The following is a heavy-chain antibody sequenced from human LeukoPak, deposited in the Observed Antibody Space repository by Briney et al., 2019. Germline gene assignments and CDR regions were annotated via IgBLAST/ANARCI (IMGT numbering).Heavy chain of an antibody. CDR2: INPSGGST. Sequence: VASVQVSCKTSGYSFTNYYIHWVRQAPGQGREWMGIINPSGGSTTYAQKFQGRVTMTREMSTSSVYMEPTSLRSEDTAVYYCARVHHYFDIAFDYWGQGTLVTVSS. CDR1: GYSFTNYY. CDR3: ARVHHYFDIAFDY. J-gene: IGHJ4*02. D-gene: IGHD3-22*01. V-gene: IGHV1-46*01.